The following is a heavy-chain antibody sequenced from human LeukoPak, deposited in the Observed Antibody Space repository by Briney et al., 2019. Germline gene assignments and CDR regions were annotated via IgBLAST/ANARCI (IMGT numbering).Heavy chain of an antibody. CDR3: ARDLGYCSSTSCYEFDY. CDR2: INSDGSST. J-gene: IGHJ4*02. D-gene: IGHD2-2*01. V-gene: IGHV3-74*01. Sequence: GGSLRLSCAASGFTFSTYWMHWVRQAPGKGLVWVSRINSDGSSTSYADSVKGRFTISRDNAKNTLYLQMNSLRAEDTAVYYCARDLGYCSSTSCYEFDYWGQGTLVTVSS. CDR1: GFTFSTYW.